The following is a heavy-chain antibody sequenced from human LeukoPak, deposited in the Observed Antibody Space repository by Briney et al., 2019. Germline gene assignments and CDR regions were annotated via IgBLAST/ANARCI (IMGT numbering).Heavy chain of an antibody. CDR2: INHSGST. Sequence: SETLSLTCAVYGGSFSGYYWSWIRQPPGKGLEWIGEINHSGSTNYNPSLKSRVTMSVDTSKNQFSLKLSSVTAADTAVYYCARERNWFDPWGQGTLVTVSS. CDR3: ARERNWFDP. J-gene: IGHJ5*02. CDR1: GGSFSGYY. V-gene: IGHV4-34*01.